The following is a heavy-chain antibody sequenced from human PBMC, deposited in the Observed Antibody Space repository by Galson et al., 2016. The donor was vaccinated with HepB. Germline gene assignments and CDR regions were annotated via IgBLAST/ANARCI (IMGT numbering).Heavy chain of an antibody. CDR1: GYTFTGYF. Sequence: SVKVSCKASGYTFTGYFIDWVRQAPGQGLEWMGRINPNSGTTKYSQKFRGWVTMTRDTSISTAYMEVSRLTSDDTAVYYCARGLAEWYFDRWGRGTLVTVSS. V-gene: IGHV1-2*04. J-gene: IGHJ2*01. D-gene: IGHD6-19*01. CDR2: INPNSGTT. CDR3: ARGLAEWYFDR.